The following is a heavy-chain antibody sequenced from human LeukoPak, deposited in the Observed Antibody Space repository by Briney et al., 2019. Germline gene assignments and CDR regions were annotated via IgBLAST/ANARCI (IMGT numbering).Heavy chain of an antibody. Sequence: ASVKVSCKASDYTFTSYGIVWVRQAPGQGLEWVAWISPYNGDTEYADKFQDRIAMTTDTSASTVYMELRSLRSDDTAVYYCAREMNHYRQWLVLWGQGTLVTVSS. CDR2: ISPYNGDT. V-gene: IGHV1-18*01. D-gene: IGHD6-19*01. J-gene: IGHJ4*02. CDR3: AREMNHYRQWLVL. CDR1: DYTFTSYG.